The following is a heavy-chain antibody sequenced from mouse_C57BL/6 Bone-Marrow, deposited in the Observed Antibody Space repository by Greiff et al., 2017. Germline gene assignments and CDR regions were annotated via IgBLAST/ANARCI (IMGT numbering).Heavy chain of an antibody. V-gene: IGHV1-53*01. J-gene: IGHJ4*01. CDR2: INPSNGGT. D-gene: IGHD1-1*01. CDR1: GYTFTSYW. CDR3: ARANYYGSSAYAMDY. Sequence: QVQLQQPGTELVKPGASVKLSCKASGYTFTSYWMHWVKQRPGQGLEWIGNINPSNGGTNYNEKFKSKATLTVDKSSSTAYMQLSSLTSEDSAVFNCARANYYGSSAYAMDYWGQGTSVTVSS.